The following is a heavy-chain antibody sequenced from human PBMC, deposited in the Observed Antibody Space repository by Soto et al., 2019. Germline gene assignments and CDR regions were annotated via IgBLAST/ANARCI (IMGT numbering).Heavy chain of an antibody. CDR1: GYTFTSYG. J-gene: IGHJ6*02. V-gene: IGHV1-18*01. Sequence: QVQLVQSGAEVKKPGASVKVSCKASGYTFTSYGISWVRQAPGQGLEWMGWISAYNGNTNYAQKLQGRVTMTTDTTTSTAYMELRSLRSDDTAVYYCARVSSGWYFYYYYGMDVWGQGSTVTVS. CDR2: ISAYNGNT. D-gene: IGHD6-19*01. CDR3: ARVSSGWYFYYYYGMDV.